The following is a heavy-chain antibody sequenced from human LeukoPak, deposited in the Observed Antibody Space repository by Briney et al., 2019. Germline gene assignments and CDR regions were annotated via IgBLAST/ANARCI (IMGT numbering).Heavy chain of an antibody. CDR3: ARMGWIAAADFDY. Sequence: PGGSLRLSCAASGLTFSSYWMSWVRQAPGKGLEWVANIKQDGSEKYYVDSVKGRFTISRDNAKNSLYLQMNSLRAEDTAVYYCARMGWIAAADFDYWGQGTLVTVSS. J-gene: IGHJ4*02. V-gene: IGHV3-7*01. CDR1: GLTFSSYW. D-gene: IGHD6-13*01. CDR2: IKQDGSEK.